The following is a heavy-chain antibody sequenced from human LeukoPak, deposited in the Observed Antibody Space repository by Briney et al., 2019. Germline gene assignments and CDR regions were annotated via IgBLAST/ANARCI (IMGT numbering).Heavy chain of an antibody. V-gene: IGHV4-59*01. D-gene: IGHD5-18*01. CDR1: CGSISSYY. CDR3: ARYTSDTGWFDP. Sequence: SETLSLTCTVSCGSISSYYWSWIRQPPGKGLEWIGYIYYSGSTNYNPSLKSRVTISVDTSKNQFSLKLSSVTAADTAVYYCARYTSDTGWFDPWGQGTLVTVSS. J-gene: IGHJ5*02. CDR2: IYYSGST.